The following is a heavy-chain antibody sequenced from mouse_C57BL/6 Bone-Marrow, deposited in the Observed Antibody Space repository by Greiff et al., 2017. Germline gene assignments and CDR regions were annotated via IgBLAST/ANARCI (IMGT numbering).Heavy chain of an antibody. V-gene: IGHV8-12*01. J-gene: IGHJ4*01. CDR2: IYWDDDK. D-gene: IGHD2-5*01. Sequence: QVTLKVSGPGILQSSQTLSLTCSFSGFSLSTSGMGVSWIRQPSGKGLEWLAHIYWDDDKRYNPSLKRRLTISKDTSRNQGFLKITSVDTANTATYYCARRAPFYYSKIYYAMDYWGQGTSVTVSS. CDR3: ARRAPFYYSKIYYAMDY. CDR1: GFSLSTSGMG.